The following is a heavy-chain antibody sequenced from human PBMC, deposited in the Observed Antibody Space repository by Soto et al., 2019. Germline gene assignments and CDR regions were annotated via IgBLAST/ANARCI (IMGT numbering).Heavy chain of an antibody. CDR1: GFTFSDYY. V-gene: IGHV3-11*01. CDR2: ISGSGADT. D-gene: IGHD2-2*01. Sequence: GGSLRLSCAVSGFTFSDYYMTWIRQTPGKGLEWVSYISGSGADTEYSDAVTGRLTLSRDNAKNLLYLDMDNLKPEDTAVYYCARADCSSHSCFFEYVQHWGQGTLVTVSS. CDR3: ARADCSSHSCFFEYVQH. J-gene: IGHJ1*01.